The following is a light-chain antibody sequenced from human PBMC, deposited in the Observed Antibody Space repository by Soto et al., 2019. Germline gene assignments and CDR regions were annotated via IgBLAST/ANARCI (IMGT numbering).Light chain of an antibody. CDR3: QQYNPYSPWT. CDR1: QSITGW. CDR2: KAS. J-gene: IGKJ1*01. V-gene: IGKV1-5*03. Sequence: DIQMTQSPPTLSASVGARVPISCRARQSITGWLAWFQQKPGKAPKLLISKASKLESGVPSRFSGSGSGTDFTLTISGLQSDDFATYYCQQYNPYSPWTFGQGTKVDIK.